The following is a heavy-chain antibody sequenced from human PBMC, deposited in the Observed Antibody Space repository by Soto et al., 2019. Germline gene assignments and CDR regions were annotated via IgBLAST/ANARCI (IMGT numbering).Heavy chain of an antibody. V-gene: IGHV4-30-4*01. CDR2: IYYSGST. CDR3: ARAPGESSGLIRETYYFDY. CDR1: GGSICSGDYY. D-gene: IGHD3-22*01. Sequence: SSETPSITCTVCGGSICSGDYYWSWIQQPPGKGLEWIGYIYYSGSTYYNPSLKSRVTISVDTSKNQFSLKLSSVTAADTAVYYCARAPGESSGLIRETYYFDYWGQGTLVTVSS. J-gene: IGHJ4*02.